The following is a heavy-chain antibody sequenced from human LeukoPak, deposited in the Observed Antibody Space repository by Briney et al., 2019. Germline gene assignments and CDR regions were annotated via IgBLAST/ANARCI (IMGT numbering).Heavy chain of an antibody. CDR3: ARSSRRSNWFDP. V-gene: IGHV4-30-4*01. CDR1: GGSISSGDYY. Sequence: SETLSLTCTVSGGSISSGDYYWNWIRQPPGKGLQWIGCIYDSGSTYYSPSLKSRLTISVDTSKNQFSLKLSSVTAADTAVYYCARSSRRSNWFDPWGQGTLVTVSS. J-gene: IGHJ5*02. CDR2: IYDSGST.